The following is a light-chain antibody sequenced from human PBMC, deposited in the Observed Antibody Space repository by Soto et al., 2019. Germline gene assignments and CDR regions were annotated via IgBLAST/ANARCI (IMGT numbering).Light chain of an antibody. CDR1: QSVSSSY. CDR2: GAS. J-gene: IGKJ5*01. CDR3: QQYGSSPQLIT. Sequence: EIVLTQSPATLSLSPGERATLSCRASQSVSSSYLAWYQQKPGQAPRLLIYGASSRATGIPDRFSGSGSGTDFTLTISRLEPEDFAVYYCQQYGSSPQLITFGQGTRLEIK. V-gene: IGKV3-20*01.